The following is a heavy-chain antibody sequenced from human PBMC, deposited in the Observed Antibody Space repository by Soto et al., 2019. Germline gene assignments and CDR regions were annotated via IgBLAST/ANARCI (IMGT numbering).Heavy chain of an antibody. Sequence: EVQLLESGGDLVQPGGSLRLSCAASGFTLSTYAMNWVRQAPGKGLQWVSAISAIGDTYYADSVKGRFTISRDNSKNTLYLQLNSLRAEDTAIYFSAKCQVVTGVSGWCHWFDPWGQGTLVTFSS. CDR3: AKCQVVTGVSGWCHWFDP. CDR1: GFTLSTYA. J-gene: IGHJ5*02. V-gene: IGHV3-23*01. CDR2: ISAIGDT. D-gene: IGHD3-22*01.